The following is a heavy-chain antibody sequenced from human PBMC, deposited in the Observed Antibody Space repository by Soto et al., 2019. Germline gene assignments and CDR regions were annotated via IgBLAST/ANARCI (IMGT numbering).Heavy chain of an antibody. Sequence: SETLSLTCTVSGGSISSYYWSWIRQPPGKGLEWIGYIYYSGSTNYNPSLKSRVTISVDTSKNQFSLKLSSVTAADTAVYYCARVHLPLYYDSSGYSYYSDYWGQGTLVTVSS. V-gene: IGHV4-59*01. CDR1: GGSISSYY. CDR2: IYYSGST. J-gene: IGHJ4*02. D-gene: IGHD3-22*01. CDR3: ARVHLPLYYDSSGYSYYSDY.